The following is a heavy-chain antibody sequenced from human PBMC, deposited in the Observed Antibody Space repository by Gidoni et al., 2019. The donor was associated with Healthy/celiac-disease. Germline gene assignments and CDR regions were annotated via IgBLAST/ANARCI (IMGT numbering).Heavy chain of an antibody. CDR2: INHSGST. CDR3: ARGRDRRLGY. Sequence: QVQLQQWGAGLLKPSETLSLTCAVYGGSFSGYYWSWIRQPPGKGLEWIGEINHSGSTNYNPSLKSRVTISVDTSKNQFSLKLSSVTAADTAVYYCARGRDRRLGYWGQGTLVTVSS. J-gene: IGHJ4*02. CDR1: GGSFSGYY. D-gene: IGHD3-16*02. V-gene: IGHV4-34*01.